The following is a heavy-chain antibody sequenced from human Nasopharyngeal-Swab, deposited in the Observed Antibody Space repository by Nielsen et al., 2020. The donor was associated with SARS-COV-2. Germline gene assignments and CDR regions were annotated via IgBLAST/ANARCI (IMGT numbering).Heavy chain of an antibody. CDR2: IYYSGST. CDR1: GGAISSYY. V-gene: IGHV4-59*01. J-gene: IGHJ5*02. CDR3: AREGCITMVRGVITKTNWFDP. D-gene: IGHD3-10*01. Sequence: SETLSLTCTVSGGAISSYYWSWIRKPPGKGLEGIGYIYYSGSTNYNPSLKSRVTISVDTSKNQFSLKLSSVTAADTAVYYCAREGCITMVRGVITKTNWFDPWGQGTLVTVSS.